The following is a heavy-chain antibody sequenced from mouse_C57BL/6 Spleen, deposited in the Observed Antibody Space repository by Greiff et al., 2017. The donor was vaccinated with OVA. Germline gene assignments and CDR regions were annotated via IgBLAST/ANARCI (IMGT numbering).Heavy chain of an antibody. J-gene: IGHJ4*01. D-gene: IGHD1-1*01. CDR1: GYSFTGYY. CDR2: INPSTGGT. Sequence: DVQLQESGPELVKPGASVKISCKASGYSFTGYYMNWVKQSPEKSLEWIGEINPSTGGTTYNQKFKAKATLTVDKSSSTAYMQLKSLTSEDSAVYYCAREEITTVVGAMDYWGQGTSVTVSS. V-gene: IGHV1-42*01. CDR3: AREEITTVVGAMDY.